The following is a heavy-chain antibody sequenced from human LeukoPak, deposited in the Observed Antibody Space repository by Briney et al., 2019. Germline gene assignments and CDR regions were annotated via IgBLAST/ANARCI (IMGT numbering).Heavy chain of an antibody. CDR2: IYYSGST. CDR1: GGSISRSSYY. V-gene: IGHV4-39*01. CDR3: ARVRDFWSGYFPNWFDP. Sequence: SETLSLTCTVSGGSISRSSYYWGWIRQPPGKGLEWIGSIYYSGSTYYNPSLKSRITISVDTSKNQFSLKLSSVTAADTAVYYCARVRDFWSGYFPNWFDPWGQGTLVTVSS. J-gene: IGHJ5*02. D-gene: IGHD3-3*01.